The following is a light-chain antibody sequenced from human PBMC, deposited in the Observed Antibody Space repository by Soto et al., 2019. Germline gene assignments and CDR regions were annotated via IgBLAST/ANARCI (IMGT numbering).Light chain of an antibody. J-gene: IGLJ1*01. CDR3: SSWDGSLSGYV. CDR2: NNN. V-gene: IGLV1-47*02. Sequence: QSVLTQPPSASGTPGQGVTISCSGSSSNIGSNYVYWYQQLPGTAPKLLIYNNNQRPSGVPDRFSASKSGTSASLAIRGLRSDDGADYYCSSWDGSLSGYVFGAGTKVTVL. CDR1: SSNIGSNY.